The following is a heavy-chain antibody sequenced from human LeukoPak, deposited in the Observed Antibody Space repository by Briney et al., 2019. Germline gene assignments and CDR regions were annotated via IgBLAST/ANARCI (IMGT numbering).Heavy chain of an antibody. Sequence: TSETLSLTCTVSGGSISSYYWSWIRQPPGKGLEWIGYIYHSGSTYYNPSLKSRVTISVDRSKNQFSLKLSSVTAADTAVYYCARWLPKMYYYDTPSYYFDYWGQGTLVTVSS. J-gene: IGHJ4*02. V-gene: IGHV4-59*12. CDR1: GGSISSYY. CDR2: IYHSGST. CDR3: ARWLPKMYYYDTPSYYFDY. D-gene: IGHD3-22*01.